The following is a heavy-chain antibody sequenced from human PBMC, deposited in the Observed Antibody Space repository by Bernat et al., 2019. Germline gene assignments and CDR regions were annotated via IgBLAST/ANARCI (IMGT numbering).Heavy chain of an antibody. CDR3: ARAPIAAAESDY. D-gene: IGHD6-13*01. CDR1: GFTFSSYA. Sequence: EVQLVESGGGLVQPGGSLRLSCAASGFTFSSYAMHWVRQAPGKGLEYVSAISSNGGSTYYANSVKGRFTISRDNSKNTLYIQMGSLRAEDMAVYYCARAPIAAAESDYWGQGTLVTVSS. J-gene: IGHJ4*02. CDR2: ISSNGGST. V-gene: IGHV3-64*01.